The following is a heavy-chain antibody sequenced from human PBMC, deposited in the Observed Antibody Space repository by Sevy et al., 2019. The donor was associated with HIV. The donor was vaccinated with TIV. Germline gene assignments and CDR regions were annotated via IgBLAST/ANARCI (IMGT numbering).Heavy chain of an antibody. D-gene: IGHD6-13*01. CDR3: ATHAGIAAAGRVFDY. CDR1: GFTFSDHY. Sequence: GGSLRLSCAASGFTFSDHYMEWVRQAPGKGLEWVGRIRNKADSYTTEYAASVKGRFTISRDDSKNSLYLLMNSLKTEEMAVYYCATHAGIAAAGRVFDYWGQGTLVTVSS. J-gene: IGHJ4*02. V-gene: IGHV3-72*01. CDR2: IRNKADSYTT.